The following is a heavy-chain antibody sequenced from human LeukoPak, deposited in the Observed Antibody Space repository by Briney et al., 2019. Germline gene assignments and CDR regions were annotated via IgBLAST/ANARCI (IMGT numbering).Heavy chain of an antibody. D-gene: IGHD3-22*01. Sequence: GGSLRLSRAASGFTFSSYSMNWVRQAPGKGLEWVSSISSSSSYIYYADSVKGRFAISRDNAKNSLYLQMNSLRAEDTAVYYCARIFYYDSSGLNFDYWGQGTLVTVSS. V-gene: IGHV3-21*01. CDR1: GFTFSSYS. CDR3: ARIFYYDSSGLNFDY. CDR2: ISSSSSYI. J-gene: IGHJ4*02.